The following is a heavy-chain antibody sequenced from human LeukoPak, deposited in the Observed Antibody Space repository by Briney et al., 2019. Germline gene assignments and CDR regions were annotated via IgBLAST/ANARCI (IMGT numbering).Heavy chain of an antibody. CDR1: GFTFSSYA. CDR2: ISYDGSSK. J-gene: IGHJ4*02. V-gene: IGHV3-30*04. Sequence: PGGSLRLSCAASGFTFSSYAMRWVRQAPGKGLEWVAVISYDGSSKYYADSVKGRFTISRDNSKNTLYLQMNSLRAEDTAVYYCARGSQYYGSGSYTFFDYWGQGTLVTVSS. CDR3: ARGSQYYGSGSYTFFDY. D-gene: IGHD3-10*01.